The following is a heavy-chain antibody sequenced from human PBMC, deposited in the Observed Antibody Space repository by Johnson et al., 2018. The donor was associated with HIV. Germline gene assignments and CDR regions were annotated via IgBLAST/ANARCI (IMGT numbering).Heavy chain of an antibody. CDR2: ISYDGSNK. CDR3: AKLPVLYGDFYDAFNI. D-gene: IGHD4-17*01. CDR1: GFTFSSYA. V-gene: IGHV3-30-3*02. Sequence: QEKLVESGGGVVQPGRSLRLSCAASGFTFSSYAMHWVRQAPGKGLEWVAVISYDGSNKYYADSVKGRFTISRDNSKNTLYLQMNSLRAEATAVYYCAKLPVLYGDFYDAFNIWGQGTMVTVSS. J-gene: IGHJ3*02.